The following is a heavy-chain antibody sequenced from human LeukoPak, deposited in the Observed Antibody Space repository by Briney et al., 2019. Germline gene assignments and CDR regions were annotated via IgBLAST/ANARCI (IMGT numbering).Heavy chain of an antibody. CDR3: ARGRTTTLYYFDY. V-gene: IGHV3-11*01. CDR1: GFTFSDYY. CDR2: ISGSGSTI. D-gene: IGHD1-1*01. J-gene: IGHJ4*02. Sequence: GGSLRLSCAASGFTFSDYYMNWIRQAPGKGLEWVSYISGSGSTIYYADSVKGRFTISRDNAKNSLYLQMNSLRAEDTAVYYCARGRTTTLYYFDYWGQGTLVTVSS.